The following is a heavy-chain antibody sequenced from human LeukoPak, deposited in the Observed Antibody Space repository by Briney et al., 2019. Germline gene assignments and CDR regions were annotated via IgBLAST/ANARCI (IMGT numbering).Heavy chain of an antibody. Sequence: SETLSLTCAVYGGSFSGYYWSWIRQPPGKGLEWIGEINHSGSTNYDPSLKSRVTISVDTSKNQFSLKLSSVTAADTAVYYCARGLLVVAATMDVWGKGTTVTVSS. CDR3: ARGLLVVAATMDV. CDR2: INHSGST. D-gene: IGHD2-15*01. CDR1: GGSFSGYY. J-gene: IGHJ6*03. V-gene: IGHV4-34*01.